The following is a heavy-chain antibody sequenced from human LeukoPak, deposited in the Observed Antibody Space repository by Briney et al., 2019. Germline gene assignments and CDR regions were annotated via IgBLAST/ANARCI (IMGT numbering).Heavy chain of an antibody. J-gene: IGHJ5*02. D-gene: IGHD3-9*01. CDR1: GGTFSSYA. V-gene: IGHV1-69*13. CDR3: ARVPALSVLRYFDWLEEVS. CDR2: IIPIFGTA. Sequence: GASVKVSCKASGGTFSSYAISWVRQAPGQGLEWMGGIIPIFGTANYAQKFQGRVTITADESTRTAYMELSSLRSEDTAVYYCARVPALSVLRYFDWLEEVSWGQRTLVTVSS.